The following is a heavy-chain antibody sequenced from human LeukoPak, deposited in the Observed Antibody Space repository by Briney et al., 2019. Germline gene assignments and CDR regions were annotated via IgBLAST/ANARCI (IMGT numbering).Heavy chain of an antibody. CDR2: ISGSGGST. CDR3: AKLFNSGYVAFDY. V-gene: IGHV3-23*01. D-gene: IGHD5-12*01. CDR1: GLTFSSDA. J-gene: IGHJ4*02. Sequence: GGSLRLSCAASGLTFSSDAMSWVRQAPGKGLEWVSAISGSGGSTYYADSVKGRFTISRDNSKNTLYLQMNSPRAEDTAVYYCAKLFNSGYVAFDYWGQGTLVTVSS.